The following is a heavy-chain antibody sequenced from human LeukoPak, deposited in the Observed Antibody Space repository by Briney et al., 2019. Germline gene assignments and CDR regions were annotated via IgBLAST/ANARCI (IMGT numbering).Heavy chain of an antibody. D-gene: IGHD6-19*01. J-gene: IGHJ4*02. CDR1: GFTFDDYG. V-gene: IGHV3-20*04. CDR3: AKDKQWLVLWRPYYFDY. CDR2: INWNGGST. Sequence: PGGSLRLSCAASGFTFDDYGMSWVRQAPGKGLEWVSGINWNGGSTGYADSVKGRFTISRDNAKNSLYLQMNSLRTEDTALYYCAKDKQWLVLWRPYYFDYWGQGTLVTVSS.